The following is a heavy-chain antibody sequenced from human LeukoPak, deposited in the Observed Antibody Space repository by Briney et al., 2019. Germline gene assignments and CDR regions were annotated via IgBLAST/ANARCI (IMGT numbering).Heavy chain of an antibody. V-gene: IGHV3-21*01. Sequence: GGCLRLSCAASGFTFSSYSMNWVRQAPGKGLEWVSSISSSSSYIYYADSVKGRFTISRDNAKNSLYLQMNSLRAEDTAVYYCARGRGELLSYNWFDPWGQGTLVTVSS. J-gene: IGHJ5*02. CDR2: ISSSSSYI. D-gene: IGHD1-26*01. CDR3: ARGRGELLSYNWFDP. CDR1: GFTFSSYS.